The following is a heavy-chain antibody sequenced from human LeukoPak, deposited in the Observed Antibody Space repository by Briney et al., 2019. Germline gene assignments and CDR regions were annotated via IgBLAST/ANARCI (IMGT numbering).Heavy chain of an antibody. D-gene: IGHD3-9*01. V-gene: IGHV3-23*01. J-gene: IGHJ5*02. Sequence: GGSLRPSCAASGFTFSSYAMSWVRQAPGKGLEWVSAISGSGGSTYYADSVKGRFTISRDNSKNTLYLQMNSLRAEDTAVYYCAKDPLGYDILTGYLDWFDPWGQGTLVTVSS. CDR3: AKDPLGYDILTGYLDWFDP. CDR2: ISGSGGST. CDR1: GFTFSSYA.